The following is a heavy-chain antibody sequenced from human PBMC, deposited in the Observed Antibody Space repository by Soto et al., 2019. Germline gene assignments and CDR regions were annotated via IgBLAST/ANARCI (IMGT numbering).Heavy chain of an antibody. J-gene: IGHJ6*02. D-gene: IGHD3-16*02. CDR1: GFTFSSYG. CDR3: ARVLGAYDYTWGNYRPWGMDV. CDR2: IWFDGSKK. V-gene: IGHV3-33*01. Sequence: QVQLVESGGGVVQPGMSLRLSCAASGFTFSSYGMHWVRQAPGKGLEWVSVIWFDGSKKYYGDSVKGRFTISRDNSKKTLYRQMQSLRTEDMAVYYSARVLGAYDYTWGNYRPWGMDVWGRGTMVTVS.